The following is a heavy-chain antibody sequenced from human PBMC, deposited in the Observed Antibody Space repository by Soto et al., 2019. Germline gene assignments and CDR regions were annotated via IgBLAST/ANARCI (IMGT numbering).Heavy chain of an antibody. CDR3: ARDLRCSSTSCYTDTDYYYGMDV. D-gene: IGHD2-2*02. CDR1: GYTFTGYY. V-gene: IGHV1-2*04. J-gene: IGHJ6*02. Sequence: GASVKVSCKASGYTFTGYYMHWVRQAPGQGLEWMGWINPNSGGTNYAQKFQGWVTMTRDTSISTAYMELSRLRSDDTAVYYCARDLRCSSTSCYTDTDYYYGMDVWGQGTTVTV. CDR2: INPNSGGT.